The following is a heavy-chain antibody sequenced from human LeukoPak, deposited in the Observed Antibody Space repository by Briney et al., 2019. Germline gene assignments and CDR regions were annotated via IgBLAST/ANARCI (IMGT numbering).Heavy chain of an antibody. CDR2: IKQDGSEK. CDR1: GFTFSSYW. V-gene: IGHV3-7*01. Sequence: PGGSLRLSCAASGFTFSSYWMSWVRQAPGKGLEWVANIKQDGSEKYYVDSVKGRFTISRDNAKNSLYLQMNSLRAEDTAVYYCAIDGTYYDILTGYYRGYFDYWGQGTLVTVSS. J-gene: IGHJ4*02. CDR3: AIDGTYYDILTGYYRGYFDY. D-gene: IGHD3-9*01.